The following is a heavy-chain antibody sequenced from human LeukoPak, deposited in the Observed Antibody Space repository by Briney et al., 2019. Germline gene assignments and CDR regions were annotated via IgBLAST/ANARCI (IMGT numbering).Heavy chain of an antibody. CDR2: IHQEGRTK. J-gene: IGHJ4*02. CDR1: GFTFNTFW. Sequence: GESLRLSCAASGFTFNTFWMTWLRQAPGKGLEWVANIHQEGRTKYYADSVKGRFTISRDNANNALNLQINSLRAEDTALYYCARGDGTSSGLYFHYWGQGTLVTVSS. D-gene: IGHD6-6*01. V-gene: IGHV3-7*01. CDR3: ARGDGTSSGLYFHY.